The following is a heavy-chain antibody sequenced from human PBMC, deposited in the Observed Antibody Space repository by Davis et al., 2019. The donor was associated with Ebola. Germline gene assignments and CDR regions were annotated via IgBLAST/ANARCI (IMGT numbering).Heavy chain of an antibody. CDR1: GGSFSGYY. V-gene: IGHV4-34*01. CDR2: LNHSGST. Sequence: MPSETLSLTCAVYGGSFSGYYWSWIRQPPGKGLEWIGVLNHSGSTNYNPSLKSRVTISVDTSKKQFSLKLSSVTAADTAVYYCARLRGEASKIARYYFDYWGQGTLVTVSS. D-gene: IGHD3-10*01. CDR3: ARLRGEASKIARYYFDY. J-gene: IGHJ4*02.